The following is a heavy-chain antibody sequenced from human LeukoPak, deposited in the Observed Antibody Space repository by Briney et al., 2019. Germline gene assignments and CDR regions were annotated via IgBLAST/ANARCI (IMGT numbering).Heavy chain of an antibody. D-gene: IGHD3-16*01. V-gene: IGHV3-69-1*01. CDR3: AKDRGGSAYPVFDS. CDR2: VSGSNAI. Sequence: PVQPLDSPSVVSGSNAIYYADSVKGRFTISRDNAKNFVFLQMNSLGDDDTAVYYCAKDRGGSAYPVFDSWGQGTLVTVSS. J-gene: IGHJ4*02.